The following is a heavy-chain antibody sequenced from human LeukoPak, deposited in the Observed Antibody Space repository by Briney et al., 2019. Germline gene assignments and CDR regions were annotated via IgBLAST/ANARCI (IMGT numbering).Heavy chain of an antibody. Sequence: AGGSLGLSCAASGFPFSGYWMHWVRQAPGKGLVWVSRIDDDGAGTTYADSVKGRFTISRDNAKNTLYLQMNSLRVEDTAVYYCVRSASGYDAWGQGTLVTVSS. D-gene: IGHD5-12*01. CDR3: VRSASGYDA. CDR2: IDDDGAGT. J-gene: IGHJ5*02. CDR1: GFPFSGYW. V-gene: IGHV3-74*01.